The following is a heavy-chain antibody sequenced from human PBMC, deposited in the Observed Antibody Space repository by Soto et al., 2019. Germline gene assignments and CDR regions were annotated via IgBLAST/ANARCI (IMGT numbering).Heavy chain of an antibody. CDR1: GGSISSYY. J-gene: IGHJ5*02. CDR3: ARDWIIRGWFDP. V-gene: IGHV4-59*01. CDR2: IYYSGST. Sequence: QVQLQESGPGLVKPSETLSLPCTVSGGSISSYYWSWIRQPPGKGLEWIGYIYYSGSTNYNPSLKSRVPISVDTSKNQFSLKLSSVTAADTAVYYCARDWIIRGWFDPWGQGTLVTVSS. D-gene: IGHD2-2*03.